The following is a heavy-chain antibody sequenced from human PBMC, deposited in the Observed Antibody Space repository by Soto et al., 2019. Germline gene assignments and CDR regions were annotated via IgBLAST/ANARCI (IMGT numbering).Heavy chain of an antibody. CDR2: ISDTGGST. CDR1: GFTFSSYA. D-gene: IGHD6-13*01. CDR3: VKGSSDGRPYYFDY. J-gene: IGHJ4*02. V-gene: IGHV3-23*01. Sequence: EVQLLESGGNLIQPGGSLRLSCAASGFTFSSYAMSWVRQAPGKGLDWVSAISDTGGSTYYADSVRGRFTISRDSSKNTLYLQMNSLRAEDTAVYYCVKGSSDGRPYYFDYWGQGTLVTVSS.